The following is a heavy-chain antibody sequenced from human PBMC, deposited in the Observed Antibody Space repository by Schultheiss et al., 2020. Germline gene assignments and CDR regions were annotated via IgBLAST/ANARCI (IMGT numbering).Heavy chain of an antibody. CDR2: IYYSGST. J-gene: IGHJ4*02. CDR3: ARDYDSSAYSWGY. D-gene: IGHD3-22*01. CDR1: GGSISSGGYY. V-gene: IGHV4-39*07. Sequence: LETLSLTCTVSGGSISSGGYYWSWIRQHPGKGLEWIGSIYYSGSTYYNPSLKSRVTISVDTSKNQFSLKLSSVTAADTAVYYCARDYDSSAYSWGYWGQGTLVTVSS.